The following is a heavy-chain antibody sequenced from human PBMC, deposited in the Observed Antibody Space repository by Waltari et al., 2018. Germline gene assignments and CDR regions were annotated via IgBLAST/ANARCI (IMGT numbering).Heavy chain of an antibody. D-gene: IGHD3-22*01. CDR1: GGSISSSSYY. V-gene: IGHV4-39*01. CDR3: ARAGEVVVIRQAFDI. Sequence: QLQLQESGPGLVKPSETLSLTCTVSGGSISSSSYYWGWIRQPPGKGLEWIGSIYYRGGTYYNPSLKSRVPISVDTSKNQFYLKLSSVTAADTAVYYCARAGEVVVIRQAFDIWGQGTMVTVSS. CDR2: IYYRGGT. J-gene: IGHJ3*02.